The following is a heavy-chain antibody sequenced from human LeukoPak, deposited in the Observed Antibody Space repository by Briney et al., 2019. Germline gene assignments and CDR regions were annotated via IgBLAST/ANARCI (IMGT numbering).Heavy chain of an antibody. V-gene: IGHV3-13*04. CDR1: GFTFSSYD. Sequence: GGSLRLSCAASGFTFSSYDVHWVRQATGKGLEWVSAIGTAGDTYYPGSVKGRFTISRENAKNSLYLQLNSLRAGDTAVYYCAMSYGSGSYYNSYFDYWGQGTLVTVSS. CDR2: IGTAGDT. CDR3: AMSYGSGSYYNSYFDY. J-gene: IGHJ4*02. D-gene: IGHD3-10*01.